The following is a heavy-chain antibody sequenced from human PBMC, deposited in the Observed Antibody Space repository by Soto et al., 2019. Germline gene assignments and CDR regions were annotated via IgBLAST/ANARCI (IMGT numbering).Heavy chain of an antibody. V-gene: IGHV1-3*01. CDR2: INAGNGNT. CDR3: ARDPAVTTESGPNYYYYYMDV. CDR1: GYTFTSYA. D-gene: IGHD4-17*01. Sequence: GASVKVSCKASGYTFTSYAMHWVRQAPGQRLEWMGWINAGNGNTKYSQKFQGRVTITRDTSASTAYMELSSLRSEDTAVYYCARDPAVTTESGPNYYYYYMDVWGKGTKVTVSS. J-gene: IGHJ6*03.